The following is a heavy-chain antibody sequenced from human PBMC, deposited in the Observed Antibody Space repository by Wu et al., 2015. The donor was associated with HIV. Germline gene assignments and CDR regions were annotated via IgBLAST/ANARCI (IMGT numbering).Heavy chain of an antibody. CDR1: GYRFTNYG. CDR2: ISAYKIGNT. V-gene: IGHV1-18*01. D-gene: IGHD3-10*01. J-gene: IGHJ3*01. CDR3: ARKLNERLQTLVGSGTMLFPSL. Sequence: QVQLVQSGAEVKKPGASVKVSCTASGYRFTNYGISWVRQAPGQGLEWMGWISAYKIGNTNYAQKKFQGRGFTMTTKTQRTTTAHMKLRSLRNLTXTAVYYCARKLNERLQTLVGSGTMLFPSLWGQGT.